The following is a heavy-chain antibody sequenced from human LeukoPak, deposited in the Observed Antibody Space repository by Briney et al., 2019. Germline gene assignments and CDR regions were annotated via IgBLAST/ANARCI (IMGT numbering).Heavy chain of an antibody. Sequence: PSETLSLTCTVSGGSISSDSYSWGWIRQPPGKGLEWIGSIYYSGSTYYNPSLKSRVTISVDTSKNQFSLKLSSVTAADTAVYYCARAAWANYYGSRSVYYFDYWGQGTLVTVSS. CDR1: GGSISSDSYS. CDR3: ARAAWANYYGSRSVYYFDY. V-gene: IGHV4-39*07. CDR2: IYYSGST. D-gene: IGHD3-10*01. J-gene: IGHJ4*02.